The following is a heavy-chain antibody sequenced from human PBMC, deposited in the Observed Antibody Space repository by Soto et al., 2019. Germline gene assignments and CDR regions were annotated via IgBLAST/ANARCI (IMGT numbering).Heavy chain of an antibody. CDR2: IHHTGNT. CDR3: ARLPGYCSGDSCRIDY. Sequence: SETLSLTCAVSGVSISSTDWWSWVRQPPGKGLEWIGEIHHTGNTNYKPSLKSRVTISVDKSKNQISLKLSSVTAADTAVYFCARLPGYCSGDSCRIDYWGQGTLVTVS. CDR1: GVSISSTDW. V-gene: IGHV4-4*02. J-gene: IGHJ4*02. D-gene: IGHD2-15*01.